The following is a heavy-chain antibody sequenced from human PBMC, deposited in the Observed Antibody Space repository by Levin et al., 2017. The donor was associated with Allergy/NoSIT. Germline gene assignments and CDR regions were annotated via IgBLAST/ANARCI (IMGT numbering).Heavy chain of an antibody. Sequence: PSETLSLTCTVSSGSISGYYWSWIRQPAGKGLEWIGRIYTSGSTNYNPSLKSRVTMSVDTSKNQFSLKLSSVTAADTAVYYCARDGAVAGTDSWGQGTLVTVSS. V-gene: IGHV4-4*07. J-gene: IGHJ4*02. D-gene: IGHD6-19*01. CDR3: ARDGAVAGTDS. CDR2: IYTSGST. CDR1: SGSISGYY.